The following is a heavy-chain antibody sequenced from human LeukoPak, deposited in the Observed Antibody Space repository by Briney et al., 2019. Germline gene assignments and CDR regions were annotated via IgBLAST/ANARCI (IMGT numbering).Heavy chain of an antibody. J-gene: IGHJ4*02. Sequence: GGSLRLSCAASGFTFSSYAMSWVRQAPGKGLEWVSAISGSGGSTYYADSVKGRFTISRDNSKNTLYLQMNSLRAEDTAVYYCAKEAYWGAAAGRFFDYRGQGTLVTVSS. D-gene: IGHD6-13*01. CDR1: GFTFSSYA. CDR3: AKEAYWGAAAGRFFDY. CDR2: ISGSGGST. V-gene: IGHV3-23*01.